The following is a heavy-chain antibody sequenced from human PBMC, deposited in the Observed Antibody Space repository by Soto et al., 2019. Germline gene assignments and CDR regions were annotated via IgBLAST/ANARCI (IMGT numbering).Heavy chain of an antibody. V-gene: IGHV1-8*01. D-gene: IGHD1-1*01. CDR3: ARGIRTLERGQGGGLYYYYMDV. J-gene: IGHJ6*03. CDR1: GYTFTSYD. CDR2: MNPNSGNT. Sequence: ASVKVSCKASGYTFTSYDINWVRQATGQGLEWMGWMNPNSGNTGYAQKFQGRVTMTRNTSISTAYMELSSLRSEDTAVYYCARGIRTLERGQGGGLYYYYMDVWGKGTTVTVSS.